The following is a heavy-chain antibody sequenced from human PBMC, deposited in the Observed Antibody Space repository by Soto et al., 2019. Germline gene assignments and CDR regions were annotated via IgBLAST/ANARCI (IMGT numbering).Heavy chain of an antibody. CDR1: GFTFSSYA. D-gene: IGHD3-10*01. Sequence: EVQLLESGGGLVQPGGSLRLSCAASGFTFSSYAMGSVRQAPGKGLEWVSAISCSGGSTYYADSVKGRFTISRDNPKNILDLQVKSLRAEDTAVYYCAIGERINMVRGPFDYWGQGTLVTVSS. J-gene: IGHJ4*02. V-gene: IGHV3-23*01. CDR2: ISCSGGST. CDR3: AIGERINMVRGPFDY.